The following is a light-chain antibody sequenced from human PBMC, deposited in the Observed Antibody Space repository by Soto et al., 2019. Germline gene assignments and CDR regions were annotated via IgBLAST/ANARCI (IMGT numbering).Light chain of an antibody. V-gene: IGKV3-11*01. J-gene: IGKJ4*01. CDR2: DAS. CDR3: QQRSNL. Sequence: EIVLTQSPAPLSLSPGERATLSCRASQSVSSYLAWYQQKPGQAPRLLIYDASNRATGIPARFSGSGSGTDFTLTISSLEPEDFAVYYCQQRSNLFGGGTKVEIK. CDR1: QSVSSY.